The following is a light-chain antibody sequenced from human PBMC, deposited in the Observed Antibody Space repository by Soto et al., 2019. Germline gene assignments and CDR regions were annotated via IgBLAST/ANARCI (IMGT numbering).Light chain of an antibody. CDR3: LQYNSDPFR. J-gene: IGKJ5*01. Sequence: DVQMILSHYSLSASVGDRVTISCRASQDIRNVLGWYQQKPGKAPKRLIYAASSLQSGVPSRFSGCGSGTEFTLTISCLQPEDFAPYYCLQYNSDPFRFGQGTRLEIK. CDR1: QDIRNV. CDR2: AAS. V-gene: IGKV1-17*01.